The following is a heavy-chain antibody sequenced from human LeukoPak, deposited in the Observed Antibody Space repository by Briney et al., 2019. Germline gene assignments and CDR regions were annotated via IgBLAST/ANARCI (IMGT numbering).Heavy chain of an antibody. CDR3: AKGSLVGGTSRAFDM. Sequence: GGSLRLSCAASGFTFSTYGMHWVRQAPGKGLEWVAFIPYDGSNKYYADSLKGQFTISRDNSKNTLYLQMNSLGAEDAAVYYCAKGSLVGGTSRAFDMWGQGTMVTVSS. CDR2: IPYDGSNK. D-gene: IGHD1-26*01. V-gene: IGHV3-30*02. J-gene: IGHJ3*02. CDR1: GFTFSTYG.